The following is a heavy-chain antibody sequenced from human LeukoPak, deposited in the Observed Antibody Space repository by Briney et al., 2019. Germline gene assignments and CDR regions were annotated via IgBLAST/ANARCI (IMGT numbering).Heavy chain of an antibody. V-gene: IGHV3-30-3*01. CDR1: GFTFRSYA. CDR2: TSYDGTNK. D-gene: IGHD2-15*01. CDR3: ARSATGGYFDY. Sequence: GRSLRLSCVASGFTFRSYAMHWVRQATGKGLEWVAVTSYDGTNKHYADSVKGRFTFSRDNAKNTLYLQMNSLRAEDTAVYYCARSATGGYFDYWGQGTLVTVSS. J-gene: IGHJ4*02.